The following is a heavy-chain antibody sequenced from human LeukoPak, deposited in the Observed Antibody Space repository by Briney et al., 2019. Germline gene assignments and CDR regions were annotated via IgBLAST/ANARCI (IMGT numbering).Heavy chain of an antibody. V-gene: IGHV3-23*01. CDR3: ATAQNWNYCH. J-gene: IGHJ4*02. D-gene: IGHD1-7*01. Sequence: SGGSLRLSCAGSGFTFSTYAMAWVRQAPGKGLEWVSGVTGSGITTYYAASVKGRFTISRDNSRNTLYLQMSSLRVEDTAVYYCATAQNWNYCHWGQGTLVTVSS. CDR2: VTGSGITT. CDR1: GFTFSTYA.